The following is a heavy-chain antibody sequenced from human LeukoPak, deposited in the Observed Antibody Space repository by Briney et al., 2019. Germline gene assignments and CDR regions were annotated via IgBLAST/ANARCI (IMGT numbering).Heavy chain of an antibody. V-gene: IGHV1-69*01. CDR3: ARDHGGTTMFVDAFDI. Sequence: GSSVKVSCKASGGTFSSYAISWVRQAPGQGLEWMGGIIPIFGTANYAQKFQGRVTITADESTSTAYMELSSLRSEDTAVYYCARDHGGTTMFVDAFDIWGQGTMVTVSS. D-gene: IGHD3-3*01. CDR2: IIPIFGTA. J-gene: IGHJ3*02. CDR1: GGTFSSYA.